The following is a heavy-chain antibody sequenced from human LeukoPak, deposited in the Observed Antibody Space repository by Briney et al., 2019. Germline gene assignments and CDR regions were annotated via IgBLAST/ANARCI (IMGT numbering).Heavy chain of an antibody. CDR2: ICYSGST. J-gene: IGHJ6*02. CDR1: GDSISSYY. Sequence: SETLSLTCTVSGDSISSYYWSWIRQPPGKGLEWIGYICYSGSTNYNPSLRSRVTISVDTSKNQFSLKLTSVTAADTAVYYCARDPSGSYYAGSYNYYYGMDVWGQGTTVTVSS. V-gene: IGHV4-59*01. D-gene: IGHD1-26*01. CDR3: ARDPSGSYYAGSYNYYYGMDV.